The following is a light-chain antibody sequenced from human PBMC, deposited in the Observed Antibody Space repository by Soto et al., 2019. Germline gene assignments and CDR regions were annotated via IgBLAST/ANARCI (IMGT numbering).Light chain of an antibody. CDR1: SSNIGNNY. Sequence: QSVLMQPPSVSAAPGQKVTISCSGSSSNIGNNYVSWYQQLPGTAPKLLIYDSNKRPSGIPDRFSGSKSGTSATLGITGLQTGYHSDYYCGPWDSSLSAVVFGGGTKVTVL. CDR2: DSN. V-gene: IGLV1-51*01. J-gene: IGLJ3*02. CDR3: GPWDSSLSAVV.